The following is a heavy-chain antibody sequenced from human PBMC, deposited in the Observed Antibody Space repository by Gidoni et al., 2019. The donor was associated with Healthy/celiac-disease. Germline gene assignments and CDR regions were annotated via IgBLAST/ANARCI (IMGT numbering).Heavy chain of an antibody. CDR3: AKGLKQWLENWFDP. CDR1: GFTFSSYA. Sequence: GESLRLSCAASGFTFSSYAMSWVRQAPGKGLEWVSTISSRGGSTYYADSVKGRFTISRDNSKNTLYLQMDSLRAEDTAAYYCAKGLKQWLENWFDPWGRGTLVTVSS. V-gene: IGHV3-23*01. D-gene: IGHD6-19*01. CDR2: ISSRGGST. J-gene: IGHJ5*02.